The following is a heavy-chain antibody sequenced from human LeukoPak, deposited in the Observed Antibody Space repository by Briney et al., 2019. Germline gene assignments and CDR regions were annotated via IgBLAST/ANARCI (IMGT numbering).Heavy chain of an antibody. J-gene: IGHJ4*02. CDR2: IYSGGST. CDR1: GFTVSSNY. V-gene: IGHV3-66*01. CDR3: ARGTVTMVDY. Sequence: GGSLRLSCAASGFTVSSNYMSWVRQAPGKGLEWVSVIYSGGSTYYADSVKGRFTISRDNSKNTLFLQMNSLRAGDTAVYYCARGTVTMVDYWGQGTLVTVSS. D-gene: IGHD3-10*01.